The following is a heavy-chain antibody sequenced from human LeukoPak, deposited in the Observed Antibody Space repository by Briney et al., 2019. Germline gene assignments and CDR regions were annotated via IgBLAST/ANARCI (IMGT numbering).Heavy chain of an antibody. J-gene: IGHJ3*02. D-gene: IGHD3-22*01. CDR3: ARGAYYYDSSGYYPGAFDI. Sequence: SETLSLTCAVSGGSISSSNYYWGWIRQPPGKGLEWIGSIYYSGSTYYNPSLKSRVTISVDASKNQFSLKLSSVTAADTAVYYCARGAYYYDSSGYYPGAFDIWGQGTMITVSS. CDR1: GGSISSSNYY. CDR2: IYYSGST. V-gene: IGHV4-39*07.